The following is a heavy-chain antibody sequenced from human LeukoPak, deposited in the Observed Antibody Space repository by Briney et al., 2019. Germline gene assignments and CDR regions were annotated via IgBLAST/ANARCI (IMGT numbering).Heavy chain of an antibody. CDR1: GGTFSSYA. D-gene: IGHD5-24*01. V-gene: IGHV1-69*01. Sequence: SVKVSCKASGGTFSSYAISWVRQAPGQGLEWMGGIIPIFGTANYAQKFQGRVTITADESTSTAYMELSSLRSEDTAVYYCAAELEMATDAFDIWGQGTMVTVSS. CDR2: IIPIFGTA. J-gene: IGHJ3*02. CDR3: AAELEMATDAFDI.